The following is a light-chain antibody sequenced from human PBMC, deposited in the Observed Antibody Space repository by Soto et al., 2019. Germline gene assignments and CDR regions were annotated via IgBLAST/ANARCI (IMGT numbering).Light chain of an antibody. V-gene: IGKV3-20*01. CDR1: ESISRDY. CDR3: QQYGGVPYT. CDR2: GAS. Sequence: IVLTQSPGTLSLSPGQRATLSCGASESISRDYLAWYQQRLGQAPRLLIYGASSGATGIPDRFSGSGSGTDLTLTISRLEPEDFAIYCCQQYGGVPYTFGQGTKLEIK. J-gene: IGKJ2*01.